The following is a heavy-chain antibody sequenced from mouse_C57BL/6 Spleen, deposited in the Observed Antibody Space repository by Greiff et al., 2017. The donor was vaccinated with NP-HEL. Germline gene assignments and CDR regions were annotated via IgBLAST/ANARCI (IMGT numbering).Heavy chain of an antibody. CDR2: IDPGDGDT. V-gene: IGHV14-1*01. J-gene: IGHJ1*03. Sequence: EVQLQQSGAELVRPGASVKLSCTASGFNFKDYYMHWVKQSPEQGLEWIGRIDPGDGDTDYAPMIQCQATRTADTNSNTAYLQLSSLTSEDTAVYYGTTSYDNHWYFDVGGTGTTVTVSS. CDR1: GFNFKDYY. CDR3: TTSYDNHWYFDV. D-gene: IGHD2-1*01.